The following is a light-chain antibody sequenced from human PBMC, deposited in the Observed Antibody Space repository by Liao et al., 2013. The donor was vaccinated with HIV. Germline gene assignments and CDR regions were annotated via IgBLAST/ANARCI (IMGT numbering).Light chain of an antibody. V-gene: IGLV3-1*01. J-gene: IGLJ1*01. CDR1: TLGDKY. Sequence: SYELSQPPSVSVSPGQTAIITCSGNTLGDKYISWYQQRPGQSPVVVIYEDTKRPSGIPERFSGSHSVTTATLTISGTQAMDEADYYCQAWDSSAAYVFGTGTKVTVL. CDR2: EDT. CDR3: QAWDSSAAYV.